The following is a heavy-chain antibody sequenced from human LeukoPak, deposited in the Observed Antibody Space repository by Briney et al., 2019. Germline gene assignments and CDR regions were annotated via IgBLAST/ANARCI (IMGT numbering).Heavy chain of an antibody. Sequence: SVKVSCKASGGTFSSYTITWVRQAPGQGLEWMGGIIPIFGTANYAQKFQGRITITADESTSTAYMELSSVRSKDTAVYYCARVESSYYFDYWGQGTLVTVSS. D-gene: IGHD1-26*01. CDR2: IIPIFGTA. CDR3: ARVESSYYFDY. V-gene: IGHV1-69*13. J-gene: IGHJ4*02. CDR1: GGTFSSYT.